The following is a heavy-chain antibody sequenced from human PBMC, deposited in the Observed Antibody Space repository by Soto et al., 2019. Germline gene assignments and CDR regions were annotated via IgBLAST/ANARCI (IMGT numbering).Heavy chain of an antibody. V-gene: IGHV4-34*01. CDR1: GGSFSGYY. J-gene: IGHJ5*02. D-gene: IGHD6-13*01. Sequence: LSLTCAVYGGSFSGYYWSWIRQTPGKGLEWIGEIDHSGSIKYNPSLESRVSISLDTSRNQFSLKLSSVTAADSAVFYCATGGGAAPGTWGQGTLVTVSS. CDR3: ATGGGAAPGT. CDR2: IDHSGSI.